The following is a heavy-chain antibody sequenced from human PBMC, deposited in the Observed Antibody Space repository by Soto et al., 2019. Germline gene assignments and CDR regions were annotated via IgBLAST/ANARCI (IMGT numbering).Heavy chain of an antibody. V-gene: IGHV3-9*01. CDR2: ISWNSGSI. Sequence: GGSLRLSCAASGFTFDYYAMHWVRQAPGKGLEWVSGISWNSGSIGYADSVKGRFTISRDNAKNSLYLQMNSLRAEDTALYYCXKDINYDSSGYPYYFDYWGQGTLVTVSS. CDR3: XKDINYDSSGYPYYFDY. J-gene: IGHJ4*02. D-gene: IGHD3-22*01. CDR1: GFTFDYYA.